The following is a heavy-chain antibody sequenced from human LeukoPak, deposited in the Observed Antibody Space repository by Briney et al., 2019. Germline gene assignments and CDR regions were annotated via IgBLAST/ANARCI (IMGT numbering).Heavy chain of an antibody. D-gene: IGHD2/OR15-2a*01. Sequence: GGSLRLSCAASGFTFSSYGMHWVRRAPGKGLEWVALIWYDGSNKYYADSVKGRLTISRDNSKNTLYLQMNSLRAEDTAVYYCAREGPCGNSQFDYWGQGTLVTVSS. CDR2: IWYDGSNK. CDR3: AREGPCGNSQFDY. CDR1: GFTFSSYG. J-gene: IGHJ4*02. V-gene: IGHV3-33*01.